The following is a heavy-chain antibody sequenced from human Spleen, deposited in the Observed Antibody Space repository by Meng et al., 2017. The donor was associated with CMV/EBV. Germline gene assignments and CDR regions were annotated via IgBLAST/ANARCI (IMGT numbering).Heavy chain of an antibody. J-gene: IGHJ5*02. D-gene: IGHD3-9*01. CDR2: IYYSGST. CDR1: GGSISSYY. V-gene: IGHV4-59*01. Sequence: SETLSLTCTVSGGSISSYYWSWIRQPPGKGLEWIGYIYYSGSTNYNPSLKSRVTISVDTSTNQFSLKLSSVTAADTAVYYCARASDRPKYYDILTGYYMSWFDPWGQGTLVTVSS. CDR3: ARASDRPKYYDILTGYYMSWFDP.